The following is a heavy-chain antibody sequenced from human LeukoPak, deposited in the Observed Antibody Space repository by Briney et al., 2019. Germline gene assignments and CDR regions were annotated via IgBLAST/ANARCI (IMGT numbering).Heavy chain of an antibody. CDR3: ARDAGWRYYYDSSGYYDY. Sequence: ASVKVSCKASGYTFTSYYMHWVRQAPEQGLEWMGIINPSGGSTSYAQKFQGRVTMTRDMSTSTVYMELSSLRSEDTAVYYCARDAGWRYYYDSSGYYDYWGQGTLVTVSS. CDR2: INPSGGST. V-gene: IGHV1-46*01. CDR1: GYTFTSYY. J-gene: IGHJ4*02. D-gene: IGHD3-22*01.